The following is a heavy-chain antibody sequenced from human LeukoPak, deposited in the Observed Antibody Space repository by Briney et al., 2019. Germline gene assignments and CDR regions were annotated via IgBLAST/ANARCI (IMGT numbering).Heavy chain of an antibody. Sequence: GGSLRLSCAASGFTFSSYSMNWVRQAPGKGLERVSYISSSSSTIYYADSVKGRFTISRDNAKNSLYLQMNSLRGEDTAVYYCARGPRPRSHSRFWYFDLWGRGTLVTVSS. CDR1: GFTFSSYS. CDR2: ISSSSSTI. CDR3: ARGPRPRSHSRFWYFDL. J-gene: IGHJ2*01. V-gene: IGHV3-48*01. D-gene: IGHD3-3*01.